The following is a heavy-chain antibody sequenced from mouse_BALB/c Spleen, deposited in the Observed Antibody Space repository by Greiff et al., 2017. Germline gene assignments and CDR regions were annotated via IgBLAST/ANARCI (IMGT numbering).Heavy chain of an antibody. V-gene: IGHV5-6*01. J-gene: IGHJ4*01. CDR3: ARHDYYIEDY. CDR2: ISSGGSYT. CDR1: GFTFSSYG. Sequence: EVQGVESGGDLVKPGGSLKLSCAASGFTFSSYGMSWVRQTPDKRLEWVATISSGGSYTYYPDSVKGRFTISRDNAKNTLYLQMSSLKSEDTAMYYCARHDYYIEDYWGQGTSVTVSS. D-gene: IGHD2-12*01.